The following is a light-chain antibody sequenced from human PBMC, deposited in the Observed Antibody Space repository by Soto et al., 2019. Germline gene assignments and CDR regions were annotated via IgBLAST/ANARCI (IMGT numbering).Light chain of an antibody. CDR1: SSDVGSYNR. Sequence: QSVLTQPPSVSGSPGQSVTISCTGTSSDVGSYNRVSWYQQPPGTAPKLMIYEVSNRTSGVPDRFSGSKSGNTASLTISGLQAEDEADYYCSSYTSSNTYVFGSGTKVTVL. CDR3: SSYTSSNTYV. CDR2: EVS. V-gene: IGLV2-18*02. J-gene: IGLJ1*01.